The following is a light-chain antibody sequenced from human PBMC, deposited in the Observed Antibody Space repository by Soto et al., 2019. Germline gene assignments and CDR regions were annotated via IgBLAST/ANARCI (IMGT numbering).Light chain of an antibody. CDR1: QSVSSD. J-gene: IGKJ1*01. V-gene: IGKV3-15*01. Sequence: EIVMTQSPATLSLSPGERATLSCRASQSVSSDLAWYQQKPGQAPRLLIYGASTRATGIPARFSGSGSGTEVTLTISSLQSEDGAVYYCQQYNNWPWTFGQGTKVDIK. CDR3: QQYNNWPWT. CDR2: GAS.